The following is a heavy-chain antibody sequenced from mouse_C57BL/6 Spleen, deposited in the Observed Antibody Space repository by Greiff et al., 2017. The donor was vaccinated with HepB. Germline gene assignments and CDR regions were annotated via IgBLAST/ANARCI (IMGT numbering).Heavy chain of an antibody. J-gene: IGHJ4*01. D-gene: IGHD4-1*01. Sequence: QVQLKESGAELVRPGASVTLSCKASGYTFTDYEMHWVKQTPVHGLEWIGAIDPETGGTAYNQKFKGKAILTADKSSSTAYMELRSLTSEDSAVYYCTSLSWGPYYAMDYWGQGTSVTVSS. CDR1: GYTFTDYE. CDR3: TSLSWGPYYAMDY. CDR2: IDPETGGT. V-gene: IGHV1-15*01.